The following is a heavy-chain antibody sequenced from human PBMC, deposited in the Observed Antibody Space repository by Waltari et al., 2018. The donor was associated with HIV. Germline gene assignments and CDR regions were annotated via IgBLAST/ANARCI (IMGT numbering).Heavy chain of an antibody. J-gene: IGHJ4*02. CDR2: LIPLLGSS. D-gene: IGHD2-21*01. V-gene: IGHV1-69*11. Sequence: QVQLVQSGAEVKMPGSSVKVSCEASGGTFKTHAITWVRKAPGHGLEWMGTLIPLLGSSNYANLAAKFHDRLTISADEAANMACMQLKTLSSEDTAVYYCATSLYGGESEGLGAFDFWGPGTLLMVSS. CDR1: GGTFKTHA. CDR3: ATSLYGGESEGLGAFDF.